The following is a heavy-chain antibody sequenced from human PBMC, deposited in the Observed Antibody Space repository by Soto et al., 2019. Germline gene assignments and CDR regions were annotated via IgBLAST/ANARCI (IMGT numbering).Heavy chain of an antibody. CDR1: GYTFTSYA. J-gene: IGHJ4*02. D-gene: IGHD3-10*01. Sequence: ASVQVSCKASGYTFTSYAMHWVRQAPGQRLEWMGWINAGNGNTKYSQKFQGRVTITRDTSASTAYMELSSLRSEDTAVYYCASDYPNYYGSGSYYRVPSFDYWGQGTLVTVSS. V-gene: IGHV1-3*01. CDR3: ASDYPNYYGSGSYYRVPSFDY. CDR2: INAGNGNT.